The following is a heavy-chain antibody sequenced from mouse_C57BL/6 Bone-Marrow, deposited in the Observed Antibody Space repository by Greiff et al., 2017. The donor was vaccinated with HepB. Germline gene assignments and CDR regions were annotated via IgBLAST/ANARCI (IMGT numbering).Heavy chain of an antibody. CDR1: GYTFTSYD. J-gene: IGHJ1*03. Sequence: VKLMESGPELVKPGASVKLSCKASGYTFTSYDINWVKQRPGQGLEWIGWIYPRDGSTKYNEKFKGKATLTVDTSSSTAYMELHSLTSEDSAVYFCARGGNYYGSSYWYFDVWGTGTTVTVSS. CDR2: IYPRDGST. CDR3: ARGGNYYGSSYWYFDV. D-gene: IGHD1-1*01. V-gene: IGHV1-85*01.